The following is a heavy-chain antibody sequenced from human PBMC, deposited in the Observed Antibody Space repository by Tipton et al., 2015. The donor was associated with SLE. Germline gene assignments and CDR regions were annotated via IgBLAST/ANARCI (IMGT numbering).Heavy chain of an antibody. Sequence: TLSLTCTVSGGSISSSSYYWGWIRQPPGKGLEWIGYIYYSGSTNYNPSLKSRVTISVDTSKNQFSLKLSSVTAADTAVYYCARGEITMVQGVIWDDAFDIWGQGTMVTVSS. CDR1: GGSISSSSYY. CDR3: ARGEITMVQGVIWDDAFDI. D-gene: IGHD3-10*01. J-gene: IGHJ3*02. CDR2: IYYSGST. V-gene: IGHV4-61*05.